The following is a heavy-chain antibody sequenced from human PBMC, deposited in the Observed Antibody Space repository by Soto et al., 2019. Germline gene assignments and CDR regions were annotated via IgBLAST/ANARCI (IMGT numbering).Heavy chain of an antibody. Sequence: QVQLQESGPGLVKPSETLSLTCTVSGDSIGSGDYWWSWIRQSPGKGLEWIGYISYSGSTYYSPSRWRRVAISVDTSNNQFSEKLSSVNASDTAVYYCASASSGWYFDYWGQGTLVTVSS. D-gene: IGHD6-19*01. J-gene: IGHJ4*02. CDR2: ISYSGST. CDR1: GDSIGSGDYW. CDR3: ASASSGWYFDY. V-gene: IGHV4-30-4*01.